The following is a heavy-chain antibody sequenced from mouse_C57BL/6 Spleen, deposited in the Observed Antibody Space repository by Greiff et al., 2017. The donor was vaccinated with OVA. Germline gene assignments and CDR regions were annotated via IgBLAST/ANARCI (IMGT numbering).Heavy chain of an antibody. Sequence: QVQLQQPGAELVKPGASVKMSCKASGYTFTSYWITWVKQRPGQGLEWIGDIYPGSGSTNYNEKFKSKATLTVDTSSSTAYMQLSSLTSEDSAVYYCANYYGSSLRLAYWGQGTLVTVSA. CDR2: IYPGSGST. J-gene: IGHJ3*01. V-gene: IGHV1-55*01. D-gene: IGHD1-1*01. CDR3: ANYYGSSLRLAY. CDR1: GYTFTSYW.